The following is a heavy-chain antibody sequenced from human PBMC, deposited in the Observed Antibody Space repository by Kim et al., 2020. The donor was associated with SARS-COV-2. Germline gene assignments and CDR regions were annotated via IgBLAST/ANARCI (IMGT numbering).Heavy chain of an antibody. V-gene: IGHV1-18*01. CDR3: AGGAYDSSNDAFDI. D-gene: IGHD3-22*01. CDR2: ISAYNGNT. Sequence: ASVKVSCKASGYTFTSYGIIWVRQAPGQGLEWMGWISAYNGNTNYAQKLQGRVTMTTDTSTSTAYLELRSLRSDDTAVYYCAGGAYDSSNDAFDIWGQGTMVTVSS. J-gene: IGHJ3*02. CDR1: GYTFTSYG.